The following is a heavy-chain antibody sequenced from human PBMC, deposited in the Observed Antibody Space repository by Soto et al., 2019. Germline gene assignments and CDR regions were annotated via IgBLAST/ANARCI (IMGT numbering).Heavy chain of an antibody. Sequence: QVQLVESGGGVVQPGRSLRLSCAASGFTFSSCAMHWVRQAPGKGLEWVALISYDGSNKSYEDSVKGRFTISRDNSKNTLYLHMNTLRAQDTAVYYCARDKRYLLFLEWSYYFDYWDQATLVTVSS. J-gene: IGHJ4*02. V-gene: IGHV3-30-3*01. CDR3: ARDKRYLLFLEWSYYFDY. CDR1: GFTFSSCA. CDR2: ISYDGSNK. D-gene: IGHD3-3*01.